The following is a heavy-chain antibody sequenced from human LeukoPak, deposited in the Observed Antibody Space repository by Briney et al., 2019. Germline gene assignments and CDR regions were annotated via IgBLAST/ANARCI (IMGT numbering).Heavy chain of an antibody. CDR3: AGAGPENPNWRYYIDF. CDR2: ISYSGAT. CDR1: GGTVTSSTYF. J-gene: IGHJ4*02. Sequence: SETLSLTCTLSGGTVTSSTYFWGWIRQPPGKGLEWIGSISYSGATYYNPSLKSRVSMSVHTSKNQFSLKLSSVTAADTAVYYCAGAGPENPNWRYYIDFWGQGILVTVSS. D-gene: IGHD1-1*01. V-gene: IGHV4-39*07.